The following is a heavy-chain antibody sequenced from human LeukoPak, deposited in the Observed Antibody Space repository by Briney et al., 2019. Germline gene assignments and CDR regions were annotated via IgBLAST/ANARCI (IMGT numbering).Heavy chain of an antibody. Sequence: GGSLRLSCAASGFTFSTYAVNWVRQAPGKGLEWVSGISWNSGSIGYADSVKGRFTISRDNAKNSLYLQMNSLRAEDTALYYCAKGRIQLWGNDAFDIWGQGTMVTVSS. D-gene: IGHD5-18*01. CDR1: GFTFSTYA. V-gene: IGHV3-9*01. J-gene: IGHJ3*02. CDR2: ISWNSGSI. CDR3: AKGRIQLWGNDAFDI.